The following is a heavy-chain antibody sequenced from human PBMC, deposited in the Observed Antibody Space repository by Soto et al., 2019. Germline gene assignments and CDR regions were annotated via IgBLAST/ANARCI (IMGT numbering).Heavy chain of an antibody. Sequence: QVPLVESGGGVVQPGRSLRLSCAASGFTFSSYGMHWVRQAPGKGLEWVAVIWYDGSNKYYADSVKGRFTISRDNSKNTRYLQMNSLRAEDTALYYCARDSVRGLAVGGPLQHWGQGTLVTVSS. CDR1: GFTFSSYG. CDR2: IWYDGSNK. D-gene: IGHD6-19*01. CDR3: ARDSVRGLAVGGPLQH. V-gene: IGHV3-33*01. J-gene: IGHJ1*01.